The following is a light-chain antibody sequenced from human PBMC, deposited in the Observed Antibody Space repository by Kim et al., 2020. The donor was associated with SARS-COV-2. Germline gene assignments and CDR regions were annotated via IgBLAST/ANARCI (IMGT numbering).Light chain of an antibody. CDR3: SSYTRTDTVL. Sequence: GRSLPSSGTGTSRDVGGYKYVSWYRQQPGTAPKLMIYDVDNRPSGVSDRFSGSKSGNTASLTISGLQAEDEGDYYCSSYTRTDTVLFGGGTKLTVL. J-gene: IGLJ2*01. V-gene: IGLV2-14*03. CDR2: DVD. CDR1: SRDVGGYKY.